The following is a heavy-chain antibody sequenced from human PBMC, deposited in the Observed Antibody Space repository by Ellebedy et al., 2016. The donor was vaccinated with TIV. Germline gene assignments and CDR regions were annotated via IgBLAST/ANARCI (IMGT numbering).Heavy chain of an antibody. CDR3: AKLAGTHLWYFDY. D-gene: IGHD2-15*01. J-gene: IGHJ4*02. CDR2: ISVSNIYT. CDR1: GFTFRDSY. V-gene: IGHV3-11*03. Sequence: PGGSLRLSCAASGFTFRDSYMSWVRQPPGKGLEWVSFISVSNIYTNYADSVKGRFTISRDNAKNSLYLQMNSLRADDTAVYYCAKLAGTHLWYFDYWGQGTLVTVSS.